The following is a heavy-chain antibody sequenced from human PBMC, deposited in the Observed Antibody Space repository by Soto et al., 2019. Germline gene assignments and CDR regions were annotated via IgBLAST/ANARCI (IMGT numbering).Heavy chain of an antibody. D-gene: IGHD1-26*01. CDR1: GFSYSNAW. J-gene: IGHJ4*02. Sequence: GGTRRRSCAAAGFSYSNAWMNWVRQDTGKGLEWVGSIKKKRDGGKTDYAAPVKGRFRISRDDAIKNQYREMNSLQIDDTAEDYCPPLRFRVVAATPDYWGRGTLVTVSS. CDR2: IKKKRDGGKT. CDR3: PPLRFRVVAATPDY. V-gene: IGHV3-15*01.